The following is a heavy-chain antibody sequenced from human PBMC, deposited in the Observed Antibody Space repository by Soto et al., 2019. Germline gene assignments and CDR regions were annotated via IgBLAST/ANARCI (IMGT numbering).Heavy chain of an antibody. CDR2: INPSGGST. J-gene: IGHJ5*02. Sequence: ASVKVSCKASGYTFTSYYMHWVRQAPGQGLEWMGIINPSGGSTSYAQKFQGRVTMTRDTSTSTVYMELSSLRSEDTAVYYCAREVYCISTSCYGVGSFWFDPWGQGTLVTVSS. CDR3: AREVYCISTSCYGVGSFWFDP. CDR1: GYTFTSYY. D-gene: IGHD2-2*01. V-gene: IGHV1-46*01.